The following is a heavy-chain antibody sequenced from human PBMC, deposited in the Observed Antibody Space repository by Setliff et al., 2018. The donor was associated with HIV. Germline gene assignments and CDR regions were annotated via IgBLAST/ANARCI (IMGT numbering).Heavy chain of an antibody. Sequence: SETLSLTCTVSGGSISSSNWWSWVRQPPGKGLEWIGEIYHSGTTNYNPSLKSRVTIAVDKSKNQFSLRLSSVTAADAAVYYCARDPDGFDGGSYFDWWGQGTLVTVSS. J-gene: IGHJ4*02. CDR3: ARDPDGFDGGSYFDW. V-gene: IGHV4-4*02. CDR2: IYHSGTT. D-gene: IGHD3-9*01. CDR1: GGSISSSNW.